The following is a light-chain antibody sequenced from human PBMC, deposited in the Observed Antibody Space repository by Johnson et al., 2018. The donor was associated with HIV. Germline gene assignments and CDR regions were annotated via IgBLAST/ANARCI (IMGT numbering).Light chain of an antibody. V-gene: IGLV1-51*01. J-gene: IGLJ1*01. CDR2: DNH. CDR3: GTWGGV. CDR1: SSNIGNNY. Sequence: QSVLTQPPSVSAAPGQKVTISCSGSSSNIGNNYVSWYQQVPGTAPKLLIYDNHKRPSGIPYRFSVSKSGTSATLVISGLQTGDEADYYCGTWGGVFGTGTKVTVL.